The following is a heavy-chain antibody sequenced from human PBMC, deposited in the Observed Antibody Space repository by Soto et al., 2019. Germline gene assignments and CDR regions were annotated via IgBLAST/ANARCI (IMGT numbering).Heavy chain of an antibody. V-gene: IGHV2-5*02. Sequence: QITVKESGPKLVKPSQTLTLTCAFSGFSLSTSGVGVGWVRQPPGKAPEWLALSYWDDDKRYRPSLKSRLSISKDTSKDRVVFTMTNMDPVDTATYYCVPQDGNNYIYYFDLWGRGTLVTVSS. CDR2: SYWDDDK. J-gene: IGHJ2*01. D-gene: IGHD1-1*01. CDR1: GFSLSTSGVG. CDR3: VPQDGNNYIYYFDL.